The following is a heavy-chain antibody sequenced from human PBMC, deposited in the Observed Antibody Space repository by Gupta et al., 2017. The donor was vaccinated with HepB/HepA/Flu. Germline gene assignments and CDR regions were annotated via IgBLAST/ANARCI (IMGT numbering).Heavy chain of an antibody. CDR2: ISFDGRNK. J-gene: IGHJ4*02. D-gene: IGHD5-18*01. V-gene: IGHV3-30*04. Sequence: QVQVVESGGGVVQPGRSLRLSCEASGFTFRSYTMGWVRQAPGKGLEWVGIISFDGRNKNYADSVKGRFTISRDNSNNMLYLQMNSLRAEDTAVYYCARSEGMQLWFDYWGQGTLVTVSS. CDR1: GFTFRSYT. CDR3: ARSEGMQLWFDY.